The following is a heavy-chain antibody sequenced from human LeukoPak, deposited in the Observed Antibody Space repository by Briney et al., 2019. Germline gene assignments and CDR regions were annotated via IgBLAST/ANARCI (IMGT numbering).Heavy chain of an antibody. CDR3: AKDSRTYFKWLDP. CDR1: GFSFSSYR. Sequence: PGGSLRLSCAASGFSFSSYRMNWVRQAPGKGLELVSSVSNSGDYIHYADSVKGRFTISRDNSKNSLYLQMNSLRAEDTAVYYCAKDSRTYFKWLDPWGQGTLVTVSS. CDR2: VSNSGDYI. D-gene: IGHD6-13*01. J-gene: IGHJ5*02. V-gene: IGHV3-21*06.